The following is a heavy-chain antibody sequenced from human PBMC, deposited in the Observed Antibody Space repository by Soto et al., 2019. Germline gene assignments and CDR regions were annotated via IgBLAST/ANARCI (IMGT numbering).Heavy chain of an antibody. CDR2: IYYSGST. D-gene: IGHD1-26*01. CDR3: ARHILSGSYYSDY. Sequence: SETLSLTCTVSGGSISSSSYYWGWIRQPPGKGLEWIGSIYYSGSTYYNPSLKSRVTISVDTSKNQFSLKLSSVTAADTAVYYCARHILSGSYYSDYRGQGTLVTVSS. CDR1: GGSISSSSYY. J-gene: IGHJ4*02. V-gene: IGHV4-39*01.